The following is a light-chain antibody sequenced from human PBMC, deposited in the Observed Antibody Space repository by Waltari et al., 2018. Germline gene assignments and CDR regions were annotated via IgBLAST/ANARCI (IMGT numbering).Light chain of an antibody. CDR2: GAS. CDR1: QSVSGNF. J-gene: IGKJ3*01. V-gene: IGKV3-20*01. Sequence: EIVFTQSPGTLSLSPGEGATPSCRASQSVSGNFLAWYQQKPGQAPRLLISGASSRAPGIPDRFSGSGSGTDFTLTISRLEPEDFAVFYCHQYGTSQTFGPGTRVDI. CDR3: HQYGTSQT.